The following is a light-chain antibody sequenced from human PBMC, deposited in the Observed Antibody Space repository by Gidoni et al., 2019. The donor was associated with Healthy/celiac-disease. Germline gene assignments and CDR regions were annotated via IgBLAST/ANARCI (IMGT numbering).Light chain of an antibody. CDR1: SGSIASNY. V-gene: IGLV6-57*02. J-gene: IGLJ3*02. CDR2: EDN. Sequence: HSVSESPGKTVTISCTGSSGSIASNYVQWYQQRPGSAPTTVIYEDNQSPSGVPDRFSGSIDSSSNSASLTISGLKTEDEADYYCQSYDSSKWVFGGGTKLTVL. CDR3: QSYDSSKWV.